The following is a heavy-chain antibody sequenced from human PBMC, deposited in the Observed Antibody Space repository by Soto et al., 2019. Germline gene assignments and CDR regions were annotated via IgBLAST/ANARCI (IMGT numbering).Heavy chain of an antibody. V-gene: IGHV3-23*01. D-gene: IGHD7-27*01. Sequence: EVQLLESGGGLVQPGGSLRLSCAASGFTFSLYGMTWVRQAPGKGMEWVSGIADTTYYADSVKGRFTISRDNSKNTLYLQMNSLRAEDTAVYYCAKNGDNRQYDYWGQGTLVTVSS. J-gene: IGHJ4*02. CDR3: AKNGDNRQYDY. CDR2: IADTT. CDR1: GFTFSLYG.